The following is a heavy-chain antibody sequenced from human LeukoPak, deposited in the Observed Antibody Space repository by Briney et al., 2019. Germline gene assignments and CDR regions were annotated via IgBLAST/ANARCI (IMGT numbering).Heavy chain of an antibody. CDR1: GFTFNNYA. D-gene: IGHD1-14*01. J-gene: IGHJ3*02. CDR2: ISGSGGNT. Sequence: GGSLRLSCTASGFTFNNYAMNWVRQAPGKGLEWVSSISGSGGNTYYADSVKGRFTISRDNSKNTLYLQMNSLRAEDTAVYYCAKPARTDAFDIWGQGTMITVSS. V-gene: IGHV3-23*01. CDR3: AKPARTDAFDI.